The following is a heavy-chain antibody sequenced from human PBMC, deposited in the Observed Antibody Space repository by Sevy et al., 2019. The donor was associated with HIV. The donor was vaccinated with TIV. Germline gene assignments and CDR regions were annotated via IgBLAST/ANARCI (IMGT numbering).Heavy chain of an antibody. CDR3: ARDPSDYYDSSGYYSY. D-gene: IGHD3-22*01. CDR2: IKQDGSEK. Sequence: GGSLRLSCAVSGFTFRSYWMSWVRQAPGKGLEWVANIKQDGSEKYYVDSVKGRFTISRENAKNSLYLQMNSLRAEDTAVYYCARDPSDYYDSSGYYSYWGQGTLVTVSS. CDR1: GFTFRSYW. V-gene: IGHV3-7*01. J-gene: IGHJ4*02.